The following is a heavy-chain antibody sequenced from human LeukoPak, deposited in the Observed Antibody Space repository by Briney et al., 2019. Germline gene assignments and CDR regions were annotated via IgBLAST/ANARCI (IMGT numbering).Heavy chain of an antibody. Sequence: PSETLSLTCTVSGDSISGGTYYWSWIRQPAGKGLEWIGRVYSSGSTNYNPSLKSRVTISIDTSKNQFSLKLSSVTAADTAVYYCASYSSWFDPWGQGTLVTVSS. D-gene: IGHD6-13*01. V-gene: IGHV4-61*02. CDR3: ASYSSWFDP. CDR1: GDSISGGTYY. J-gene: IGHJ5*02. CDR2: VYSSGST.